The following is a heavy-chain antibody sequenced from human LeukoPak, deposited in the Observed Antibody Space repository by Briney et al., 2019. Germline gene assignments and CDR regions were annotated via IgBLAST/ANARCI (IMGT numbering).Heavy chain of an antibody. CDR2: IIPIFGTA. Sequence: GASVKVSCKASVCTFSSYAISRLRQAPGQGLEWMGGIIPIFGTANYAQKFQGRVTITADESTSTVYMELSSLRSEDTAVYYCASYIVVVPAAKKLHSDYWGQGTLVTVSS. D-gene: IGHD2-2*01. CDR1: VCTFSSYA. V-gene: IGHV1-69*01. J-gene: IGHJ4*02. CDR3: ASYIVVVPAAKKLHSDY.